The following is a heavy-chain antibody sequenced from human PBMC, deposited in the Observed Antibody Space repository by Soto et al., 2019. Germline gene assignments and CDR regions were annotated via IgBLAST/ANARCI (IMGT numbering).Heavy chain of an antibody. J-gene: IGHJ3*02. Sequence: GGSLRLSCAASGFTFSSYWMSWVRQAPGKGLEWVANIKQDGTEKWYVDSVKGRFTISRDNAKNSLYLQMNSLRAEDTAVFYCARGDYYDSSGPFSDAFDIWGQGTLVTVSS. D-gene: IGHD3-22*01. CDR3: ARGDYYDSSGPFSDAFDI. CDR1: GFTFSSYW. CDR2: IKQDGTEK. V-gene: IGHV3-7*04.